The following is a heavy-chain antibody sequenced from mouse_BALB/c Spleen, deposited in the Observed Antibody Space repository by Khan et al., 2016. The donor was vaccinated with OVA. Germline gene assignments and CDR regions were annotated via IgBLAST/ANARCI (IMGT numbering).Heavy chain of an antibody. CDR1: GYSITSDYA. V-gene: IGHV3-2*02. D-gene: IGHD1-1*01. CDR3: ARVYGGYFDY. J-gene: IGHJ2*02. CDR2: ISYSGNT. Sequence: EVKLLESGPGLVKPSQSLSLTCTVTGYSITSDYAWNWIRQFPGNKLEWMGFISYSGNTKYNPSLKSRFSITRDTSKNQFFLQLNSVTTEDTATYYCARVYGGYFDYWGQGTSLTVSS.